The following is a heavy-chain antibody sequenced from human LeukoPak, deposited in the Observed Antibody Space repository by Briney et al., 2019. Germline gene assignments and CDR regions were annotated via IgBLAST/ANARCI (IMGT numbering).Heavy chain of an antibody. CDR1: GFTFSSYS. Sequence: GGSLRLSCAASGFTFSSYSMNWVRQAPGKGLEWVSSISSSSTYIHYADSVKGRFTISRDNAKNSLYLQMNSLRAEDTAVYYCARDFVVPGASRGNFDYWGQGTLVTVSS. D-gene: IGHD2-2*01. J-gene: IGHJ4*02. CDR3: ARDFVVPGASRGNFDY. CDR2: ISSSSTYI. V-gene: IGHV3-21*01.